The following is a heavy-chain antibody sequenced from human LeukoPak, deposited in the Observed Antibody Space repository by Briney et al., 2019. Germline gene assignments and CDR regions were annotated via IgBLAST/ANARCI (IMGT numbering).Heavy chain of an antibody. Sequence: GRSLRLSCAASGFTFSDYYMSWIRQAPGKGLEWVSYISSSGSTIYYADSVKGRFTISRDNAKNSLYLQMNSLRAEDTAVYYCARADLRSDAFDIWGQGTMVTVSS. J-gene: IGHJ3*02. CDR1: GFTFSDYY. CDR2: ISSSGSTI. CDR3: ARADLRSDAFDI. V-gene: IGHV3-11*01.